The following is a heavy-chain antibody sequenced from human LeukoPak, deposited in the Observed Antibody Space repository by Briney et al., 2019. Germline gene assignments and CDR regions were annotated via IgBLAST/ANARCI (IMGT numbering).Heavy chain of an antibody. CDR2: INPSGGST. CDR1: GYTFTSYY. CDR3: ARDPRYCSSGSCCNFRFDP. Sequence: GASVKVSCKASGYTFTSYYMHWVRQAPGRGLEWMGIINPSGGSTSYAQKFQGRVTMTRDTSTSTVYMELSSLRSEDTAVYYCARDPRYCSSGSCCNFRFDPWGQGTLVTVSS. J-gene: IGHJ5*02. V-gene: IGHV1-46*01. D-gene: IGHD2-15*01.